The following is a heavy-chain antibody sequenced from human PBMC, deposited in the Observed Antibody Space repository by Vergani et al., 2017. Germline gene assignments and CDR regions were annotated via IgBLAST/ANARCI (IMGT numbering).Heavy chain of an antibody. D-gene: IGHD2-21*01. CDR3: TTDPRYCGDGSCYWLRDHHYYGMDV. CDR2: IKSTFDRGTT. V-gene: IGHV3-15*07. Sequence: EVQLVESGGGIVKPWGSLRLSCVASGFSFRNAWMNWVRRTPGKGLEWVGRIKSTFDRGTTDYAAAVKGRFTISRDDSKNTLFLQMNGLKTEDIGVYYCTTDPRYCGDGSCYWLRDHHYYGMDVWGQGTTGTVSS. J-gene: IGHJ6*02. CDR1: GFSFRNAW.